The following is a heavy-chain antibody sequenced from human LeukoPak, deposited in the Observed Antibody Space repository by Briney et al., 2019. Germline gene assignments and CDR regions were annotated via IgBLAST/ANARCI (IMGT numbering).Heavy chain of an antibody. Sequence: PEGSLRLSCAASGFTFSSYSMNWVRQAPGKGLEWVSSISSSSSYIYYADSVKGRFTISRDNAKNSLYLQMNSLRAEDTAGYYCASLQSIGNSNYDYWGQGTLVTVSS. CDR1: GFTFSSYS. J-gene: IGHJ4*02. CDR2: ISSSSSYI. D-gene: IGHD4-23*01. CDR3: ASLQSIGNSNYDY. V-gene: IGHV3-21*01.